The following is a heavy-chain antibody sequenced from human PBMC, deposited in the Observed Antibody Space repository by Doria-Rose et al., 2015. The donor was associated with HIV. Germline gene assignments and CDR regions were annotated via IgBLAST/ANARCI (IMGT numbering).Heavy chain of an antibody. D-gene: IGHD3-10*01. CDR3: ARFRPSRGIYYSLDV. CDR2: IYSSGST. Sequence: QVQLQESGPGLVKPAETLSLTCTVSGGSISSYYWNWIRQPPGKGLERIGYIYSSGSTHYNSSLKSRAAISIDTSKNQFSLKRSSVTAADTAVYYCARFRPSRGIYYSLDVWGKGTTVTVSS. J-gene: IGHJ6*03. CDR1: GGSISSYY. V-gene: IGHV4-4*09.